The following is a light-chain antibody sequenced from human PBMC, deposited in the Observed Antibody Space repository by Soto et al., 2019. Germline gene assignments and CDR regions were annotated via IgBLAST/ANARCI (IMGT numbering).Light chain of an antibody. J-gene: IGLJ2*01. CDR3: CSYAGSSTLL. Sequence: QSVLTQPDSVSGSPGQSITISCTGTSSDVGSYNLVSWYQQHPGKAPKLMIYEGSERPSGVSYRFSGSKSGSTASLTISGLQADDEADYYCCSYAGSSTLLFGGGTKLTVL. CDR2: EGS. V-gene: IGLV2-23*01. CDR1: SSDVGSYNL.